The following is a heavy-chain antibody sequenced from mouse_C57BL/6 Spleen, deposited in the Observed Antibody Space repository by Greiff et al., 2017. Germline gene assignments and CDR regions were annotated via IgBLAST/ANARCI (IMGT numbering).Heavy chain of an antibody. CDR3: AIPFITTVVDYFDY. J-gene: IGHJ2*01. D-gene: IGHD1-1*01. V-gene: IGHV1-74*01. Sequence: VQLQQPGAELVKPGASVKVSCKASGYTFTSYWMHWVKQRPGQGLEWIGRIHPSDSDTNYNQKFKGKATLTVDKSSSTAYMQLSIMTSEDAAVYYRAIPFITTVVDYFDYWGQGTTLTVSS. CDR2: IHPSDSDT. CDR1: GYTFTSYW.